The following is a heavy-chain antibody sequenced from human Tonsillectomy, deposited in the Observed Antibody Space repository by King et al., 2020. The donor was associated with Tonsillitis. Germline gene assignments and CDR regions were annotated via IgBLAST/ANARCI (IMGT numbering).Heavy chain of an antibody. CDR1: AYTFTTYP. Sequence: DQLVQSGAEVMKPGASVKVSCKASAYTFTTYPIHWVRQAPGQRLEWMGWINAGHDNAKYSQKFQGRVTITLDTSASTAYMELSSLRSEDTAVYYCATGAITWGQGTLVTVSS. D-gene: IGHD5-12*01. CDR2: INAGHDNA. J-gene: IGHJ5*02. V-gene: IGHV1-3*01. CDR3: ATGAIT.